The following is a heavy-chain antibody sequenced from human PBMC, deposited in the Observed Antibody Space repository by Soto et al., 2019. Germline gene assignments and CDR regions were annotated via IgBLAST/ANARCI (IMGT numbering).Heavy chain of an antibody. CDR2: ISSNGGST. CDR3: ARDQSVNWNDPYDAFDI. CDR1: GFTFSSYA. J-gene: IGHJ3*02. Sequence: GGSLRLSCAASGFTFSSYAMHWVRQAPGKGLEYVSAISSNGGSTYYANSVKGRFTISRDNSKNTLYLQMGSLRAEDMAVYYCARDQSVNWNDPYDAFDIWGQGTMVTVSS. V-gene: IGHV3-64*01. D-gene: IGHD1-20*01.